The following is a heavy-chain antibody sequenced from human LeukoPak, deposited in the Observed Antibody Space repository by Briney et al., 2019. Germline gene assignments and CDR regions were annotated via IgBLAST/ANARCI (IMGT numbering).Heavy chain of an antibody. Sequence: GGSLRLSCVVSGFTLSSHSMNWVRQAPGKGLEWVANIKKDGSEKYYVDSVKGRFTISRDNAKTSLYLQMNSLRAEDTAVYYCARHLSGVTGYTYGRGIDYWGQGTLVTVSS. J-gene: IGHJ4*02. CDR1: GFTLSSHS. CDR3: ARHLSGVTGYTYGRGIDY. CDR2: IKKDGSEK. V-gene: IGHV3-7*01. D-gene: IGHD5-18*01.